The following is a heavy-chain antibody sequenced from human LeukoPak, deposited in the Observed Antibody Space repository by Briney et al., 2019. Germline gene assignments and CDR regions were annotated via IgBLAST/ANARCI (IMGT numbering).Heavy chain of an antibody. Sequence: GESLKISCKGSGYSFTNYYIAWVRQMPGKGLEWMGIIYSGDSSTEYSPSFQGQVTISADKSISTAYLQWSGLKASDTAMYYCTAGGWTSPIDYWGQGTLVTVSS. J-gene: IGHJ4*02. V-gene: IGHV5-51*01. CDR1: GYSFTNYY. CDR2: IYSGDSST. D-gene: IGHD3/OR15-3a*01. CDR3: TAGGWTSPIDY.